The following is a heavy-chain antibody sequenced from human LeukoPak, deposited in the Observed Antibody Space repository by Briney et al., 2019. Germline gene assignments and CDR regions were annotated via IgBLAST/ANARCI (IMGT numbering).Heavy chain of an antibody. CDR2: IWYDGSTK. D-gene: IGHD3-10*01. J-gene: IGHJ4*02. CDR3: ARGRKTGSYYPDY. V-gene: IGHV3-33*01. CDR1: GFTFSSYG. Sequence: GGSLRLSCAASGFTFSSYGMHWVRQAPGKGLEWLAVIWYDGSTKYYADSVKGRFTISRDNSGNTVFLHMNSLRAEDTAFYFCARGRKTGSYYPDYWGRGTLVTVSS.